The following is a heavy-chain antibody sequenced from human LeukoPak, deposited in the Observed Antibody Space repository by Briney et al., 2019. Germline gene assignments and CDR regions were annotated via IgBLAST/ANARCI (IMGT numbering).Heavy chain of an antibody. D-gene: IGHD5-18*01. Sequence: ASETLSLTCAVYGGSFSAYYWSWIRQPPGKGLEWIGEINHSGSTNYNPSLKSRVTISVDTSKNQFSLKLSSVTAADTAVYYCARGVRYSYGPFDYWGQGTLVTVSS. CDR1: GGSFSAYY. CDR2: INHSGST. CDR3: ARGVRYSYGPFDY. J-gene: IGHJ4*02. V-gene: IGHV4-34*01.